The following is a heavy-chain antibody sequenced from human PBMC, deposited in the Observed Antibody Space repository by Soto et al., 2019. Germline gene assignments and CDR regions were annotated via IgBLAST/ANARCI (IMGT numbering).Heavy chain of an antibody. CDR2: ISYDGRNK. V-gene: IGHV3-30*18. J-gene: IGHJ4*02. CDR3: AKRAEFCNVPGCYGVDY. D-gene: IGHD2-15*01. CDR1: GLSFSSYG. Sequence: QVQLVESGGGVVQPGTSLRLSCAGSGLSFSSYGMHWVRQAPGKGLECVAVISYDGRNKNYADSVKGRFTISRDDSTNTLSQQMNSLGVEDTAVYYCAKRAEFCNVPGCYGVDYWGQGTLVTVSS.